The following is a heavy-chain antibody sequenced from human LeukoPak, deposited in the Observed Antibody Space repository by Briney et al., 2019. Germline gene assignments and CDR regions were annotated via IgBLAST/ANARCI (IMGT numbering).Heavy chain of an antibody. V-gene: IGHV1-8*01. J-gene: IGHJ4*02. CDR1: GYTLTSYD. D-gene: IGHD6-13*01. CDR3: ARPSDGTAQIDY. CDR2: MNPNSGNT. Sequence: GASVKVSCKASGYTLTSYDINWVRQATGQGLEWMGWMNPNSGNTGYAQKFQGRVTMTRNTSISTAYMELSSLRSEDTAVYYCARPSDGTAQIDYWGQGTLVTVSS.